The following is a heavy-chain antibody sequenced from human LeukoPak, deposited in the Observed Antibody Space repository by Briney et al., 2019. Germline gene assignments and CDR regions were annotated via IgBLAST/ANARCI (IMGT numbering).Heavy chain of an antibody. J-gene: IGHJ4*02. Sequence: RGALRLSCAAPGFTLSNDWMSWVRQAPGKGLEWVSNIKQEGSEKYYGDSVRGRFAISRDNAKNSLYWQMNSLRAEDLAVYYCARARYCSGTSCYFDYWGQGTLVTVSS. CDR1: GFTLSNDW. V-gene: IGHV3-7*01. CDR3: ARARYCSGTSCYFDY. D-gene: IGHD2-15*01. CDR2: IKQEGSEK.